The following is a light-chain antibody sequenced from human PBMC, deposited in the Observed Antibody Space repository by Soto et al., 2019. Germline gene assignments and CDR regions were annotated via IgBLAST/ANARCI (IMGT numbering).Light chain of an antibody. J-gene: IGKJ1*01. CDR1: HSVSTN. CDR3: HQYSNWPPWT. CDR2: GAS. V-gene: IGKV3-15*01. Sequence: EVVMTQSPATLSVSPGERATLSCRASHSVSTNLAWYRQKPGQAPRLLIYGASTRATGIPARFSGSGSGTEFTLTISSLQSEDFAVYFCHQYSNWPPWTFGQGTTVEIK.